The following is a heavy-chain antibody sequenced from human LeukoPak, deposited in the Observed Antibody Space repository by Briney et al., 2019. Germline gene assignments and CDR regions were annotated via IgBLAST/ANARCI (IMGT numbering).Heavy chain of an antibody. CDR1: GYTFTSYD. CDR3: ATQSFTIYDAFDI. Sequence: ASVEVSCKASGYTFTSYDINWVRQATGQGLEWMGWMNPNSGNTGYAQKFQGRVTITRNTSISTAYMELSSLRSEDTAVYYCATQSFTIYDAFDIWGQGTMVTVSS. CDR2: MNPNSGNT. J-gene: IGHJ3*02. V-gene: IGHV1-8*03. D-gene: IGHD3-3*01.